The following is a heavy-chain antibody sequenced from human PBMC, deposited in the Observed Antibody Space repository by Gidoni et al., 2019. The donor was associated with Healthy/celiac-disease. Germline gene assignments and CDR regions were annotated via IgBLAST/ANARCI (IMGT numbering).Heavy chain of an antibody. CDR3: ARGSQNYYDSSGYDY. J-gene: IGHJ4*02. CDR1: RFAFSDYY. D-gene: IGHD3-22*01. V-gene: IGHV3-11*01. Sequence: QVQLVESGGGLVKPGGSLSLSCAAYRFAFSDYYMSWIRQGPGKGLEWVSYISSSGSTIYYADSVKGRFTISRDNAKNSLYLQMNSLRAEDTAVYYCARGSQNYYDSSGYDYWGQGTLVTVSS. CDR2: ISSSGSTI.